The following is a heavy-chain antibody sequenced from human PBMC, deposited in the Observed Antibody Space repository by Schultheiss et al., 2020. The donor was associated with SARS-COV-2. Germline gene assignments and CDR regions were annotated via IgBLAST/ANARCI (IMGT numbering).Heavy chain of an antibody. J-gene: IGHJ3*02. V-gene: IGHV3-30*01. Sequence: GASLKISCAVSGFTFRSYAMHWVRQAPGKGLEWVAVISYDGSDKFYADSVKGRFTISRDNSKNRLYMQMNSLRAEDTAVYYCARSSSWDAFDIWGQGTMVTVSS. CDR3: ARSSSWDAFDI. CDR1: GFTFRSYA. CDR2: ISYDGSDK. D-gene: IGHD6-6*01.